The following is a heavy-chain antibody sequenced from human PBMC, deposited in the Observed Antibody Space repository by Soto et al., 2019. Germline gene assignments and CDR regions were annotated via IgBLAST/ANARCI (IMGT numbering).Heavy chain of an antibody. CDR3: AKDRPLYCSGGSCYTNGMDV. CDR2: ISYDGSNK. D-gene: IGHD2-15*01. V-gene: IGHV3-30*18. Sequence: GGSLRLSCAASGFTFSSYGMHWVRQAPGKGLEWVAVISYDGSNKYYADSVKGRFTISRDNSKNTLYLQMNSLRAEDTAVYYCAKDRPLYCSGGSCYTNGMDVWGQGTTVTVSS. J-gene: IGHJ6*02. CDR1: GFTFSSYG.